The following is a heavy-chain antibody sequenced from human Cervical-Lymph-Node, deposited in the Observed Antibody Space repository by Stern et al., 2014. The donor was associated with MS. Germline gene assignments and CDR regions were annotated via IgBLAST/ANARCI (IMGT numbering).Heavy chain of an antibody. J-gene: IGHJ4*02. D-gene: IGHD3-3*01. V-gene: IGHV3-9*01. CDR3: AKGSGGSGYYPVALDY. CDR2: ITWNSVSV. Sequence: EVQLVESGGGLVPPGRSLRLSCAASGFTFDDYAMHWVRQAPGKGLAWVSGITWNSVSVGYADSVKGRFTISRDNAKNSLYLQMNSLRGDDTALYYCAKGSGGSGYYPVALDYWGQGTLVTVSS. CDR1: GFTFDDYA.